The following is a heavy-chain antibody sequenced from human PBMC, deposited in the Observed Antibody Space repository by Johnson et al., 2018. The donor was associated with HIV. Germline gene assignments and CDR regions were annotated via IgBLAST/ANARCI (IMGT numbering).Heavy chain of an antibody. V-gene: IGHV3-11*01. CDR1: GFTFSDYY. D-gene: IGHD3-22*01. CDR2: ISSSGTTI. Sequence: QVQLVESGGGVVQPGGSLRLSCAASGFTFSDYYMGWIRQAPGKGLEWVSYISSSGTTIYSADSVQGRFTTSRDNTKNSLYLQMNSLRAEDTALYYCARGFVRITMILVADAFDIWGQGTIVTVSS. CDR3: ARGFVRITMILVADAFDI. J-gene: IGHJ3*02.